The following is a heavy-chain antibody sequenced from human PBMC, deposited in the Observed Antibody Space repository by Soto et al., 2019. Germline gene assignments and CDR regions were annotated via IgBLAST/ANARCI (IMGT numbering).Heavy chain of an antibody. CDR1: GFTFSSYS. D-gene: IGHD3-9*01. Sequence: PGGSLMLSFAASGFTFSSYSMNWVRQAPGKGLEWVSSISSSSSYIYYADSVKGRFTISRDNAKNSLYLQMNSLRVEDTAVYYCASPFYDILTGPRTDAFDIWGQGTMVTVSS. CDR2: ISSSSSYI. V-gene: IGHV3-21*01. J-gene: IGHJ3*02. CDR3: ASPFYDILTGPRTDAFDI.